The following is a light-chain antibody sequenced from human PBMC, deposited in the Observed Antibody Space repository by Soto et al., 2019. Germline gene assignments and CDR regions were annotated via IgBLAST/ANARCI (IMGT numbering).Light chain of an antibody. CDR1: QSVLYSSNNKNY. V-gene: IGKV4-1*01. Sequence: DIVMTQSPDSLAVSLGERATINCKSSQSVLYSSNNKNYLAWYQQRPGQPPKLLIYWASTRESGVPDRFSGSGSGTDFTLTISSLQAEYVAVYYCQQYYSTPPTFGQGTKLEI. J-gene: IGKJ2*01. CDR2: WAS. CDR3: QQYYSTPPT.